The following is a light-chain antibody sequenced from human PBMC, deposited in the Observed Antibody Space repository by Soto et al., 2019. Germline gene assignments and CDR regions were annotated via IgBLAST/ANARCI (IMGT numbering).Light chain of an antibody. Sequence: EIVMTQSPATLSVSPGERATLSCRASQSVSSNIAWYQQKPGQAPRLLIYGASTRATGTPVRFSGSGSGTEFTLTISSLQSEDFAVYYCQQYNNWPPWTFGQGTKVEIK. CDR2: GAS. CDR3: QQYNNWPPWT. CDR1: QSVSSN. V-gene: IGKV3-15*01. J-gene: IGKJ1*01.